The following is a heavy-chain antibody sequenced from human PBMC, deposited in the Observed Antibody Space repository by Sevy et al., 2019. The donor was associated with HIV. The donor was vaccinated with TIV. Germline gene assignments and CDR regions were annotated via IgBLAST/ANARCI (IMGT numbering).Heavy chain of an antibody. D-gene: IGHD4-17*01. Sequence: GGSLRLSCAASGFTFSSYWMSWVRQAPGKGLEWVANIKQDGSEKYYVDSVKGRFTISRDNAKNSLYLQMNSLRAEDTAVYYCARVDYGGNSGYDYYYCMDVWGKGTTVTVSS. V-gene: IGHV3-7*03. CDR3: ARVDYGGNSGYDYYYCMDV. CDR2: IKQDGSEK. J-gene: IGHJ6*03. CDR1: GFTFSSYW.